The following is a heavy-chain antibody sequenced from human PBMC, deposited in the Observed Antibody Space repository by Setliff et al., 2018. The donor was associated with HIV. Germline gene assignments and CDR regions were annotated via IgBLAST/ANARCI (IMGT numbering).Heavy chain of an antibody. J-gene: IGHJ6*03. CDR3: ARVGASGVPSTMDYYYYMDV. D-gene: IGHD3-10*01. CDR1: GGSFSSYH. V-gene: IGHV4-4*07. CDR2: IYASGST. Sequence: PSETLSLTCTVSGGSFSSYHWSWIRHRAGKGLEWIGRIYASGSTKYNPSLESRVTMSVDTSRTQFSLKLRSVTAADTAVYYCARVGASGVPSTMDYYYYMDVWGKGTTVTVSS.